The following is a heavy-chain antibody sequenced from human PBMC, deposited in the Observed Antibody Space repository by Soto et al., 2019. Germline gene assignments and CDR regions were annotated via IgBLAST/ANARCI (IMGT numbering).Heavy chain of an antibody. D-gene: IGHD1-1*01. CDR2: IYYSGST. V-gene: IGHV4-59*08. J-gene: IGHJ4*02. CDR3: ARRYGYSFDY. CDR1: GGSISSYY. Sequence: TLSLTCTVSGGSISSYYWSWIRQPPGKGLEWIGYIYYSGSTNYNPSLKSRVTISVDTSKNQFSLKLSSVTAADTAVYYCARRYGYSFDYWGQGTLVTVSS.